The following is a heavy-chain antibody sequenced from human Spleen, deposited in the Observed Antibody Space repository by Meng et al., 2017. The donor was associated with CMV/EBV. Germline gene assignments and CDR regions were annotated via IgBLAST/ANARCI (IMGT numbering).Heavy chain of an antibody. J-gene: IGHJ4*02. Sequence: SGASVSSGNYSWSWIRQPPGEGLEWLGYIYYTGSTDYTPSLKSRVTISLDTSKNQFSLKVNSVTAADTAVYYCVRVDSSWGNYFDYWGQGTLVTVSS. CDR2: IYYTGST. V-gene: IGHV4-61*01. D-gene: IGHD6-13*01. CDR1: GASVSSGNYS. CDR3: VRVDSSWGNYFDY.